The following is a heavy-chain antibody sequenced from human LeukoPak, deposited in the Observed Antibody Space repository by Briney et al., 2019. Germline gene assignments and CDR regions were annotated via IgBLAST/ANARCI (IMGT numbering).Heavy chain of an antibody. D-gene: IGHD3-22*01. Sequence: ASVKVSCKASGYTFTSYGISWVRQAPGQGLEWMGWISAYNGNTNYAQKLQGRVTMTTDTSTSTAYMELRSLRSDDTAVYYCARGGVNYYDSSGYPTNFDYWGQGTLATVSS. J-gene: IGHJ4*02. CDR2: ISAYNGNT. V-gene: IGHV1-18*01. CDR3: ARGGVNYYDSSGYPTNFDY. CDR1: GYTFTSYG.